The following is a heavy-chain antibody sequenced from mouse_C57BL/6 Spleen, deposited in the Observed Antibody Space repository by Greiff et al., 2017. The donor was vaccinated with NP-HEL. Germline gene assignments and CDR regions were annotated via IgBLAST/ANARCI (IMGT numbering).Heavy chain of an antibody. CDR1: GYTFTDYN. CDR3: ARSFITTVVEYWYFDV. Sequence: VQLKQSGPELVKPGASVKIPCKASGYTFTDYNMDWVKQSHGKSLEWIGDINPNNGGTIYNQKFKGKATLTVDKSSSTAYMELRSLTSEDTAVYYCARSFITTVVEYWYFDVWGTGTTVTVSS. D-gene: IGHD1-1*01. CDR2: INPNNGGT. V-gene: IGHV1-18*01. J-gene: IGHJ1*03.